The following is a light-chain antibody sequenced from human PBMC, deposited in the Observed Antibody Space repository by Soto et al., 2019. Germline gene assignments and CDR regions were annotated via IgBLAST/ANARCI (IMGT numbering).Light chain of an antibody. CDR1: SSDIGGYTF. CDR2: DVS. CDR3: SSYTSSSTLVA. J-gene: IGLJ2*01. V-gene: IGLV2-14*03. Sequence: QSALTQPASVSGSPGQSITISCTGTSSDIGGYTFVSWYQQHPGKAPKLMIFDVSNRPSGVSNRFSGSKSGNTASLAISGLQAEDEADYYCSSYTSSSTLVAFGGGTQLTVL.